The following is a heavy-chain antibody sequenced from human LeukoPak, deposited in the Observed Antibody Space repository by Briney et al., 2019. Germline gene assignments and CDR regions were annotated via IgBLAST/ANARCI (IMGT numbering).Heavy chain of an antibody. D-gene: IGHD3-10*01. V-gene: IGHV3-30-3*01. CDR2: ISYDGNNK. CDR1: GFTFSTYT. Sequence: GGSLRLSCAASGFTFSTYTMHWVRPAPGKGLEWVAVISYDGNNKFYADSVKGRFTVSRDTSNNTLYLQMNSLRAEDTAVYYCARPSSDYGSGTYYNIPIDNWLVAWGQGTLVTVSS. CDR3: ARPSSDYGSGTYYNIPIDNWLVA. J-gene: IGHJ5*02.